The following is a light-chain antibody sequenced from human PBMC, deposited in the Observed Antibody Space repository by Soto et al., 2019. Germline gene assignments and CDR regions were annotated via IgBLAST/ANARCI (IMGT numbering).Light chain of an antibody. CDR1: SSNIGAGYD. J-gene: IGLJ1*01. V-gene: IGLV1-40*01. Sequence: QPVLTQPPSVSGAPGQRVTISCTGSSSNIGAGYDVHWYQQLPGTAPKLLIYGNSNRPSGVPDRFSGSKSGTSASLAITGLQAEDEADYYCQSYDSSLSKVFGTGTKLTGL. CDR3: QSYDSSLSKV. CDR2: GNS.